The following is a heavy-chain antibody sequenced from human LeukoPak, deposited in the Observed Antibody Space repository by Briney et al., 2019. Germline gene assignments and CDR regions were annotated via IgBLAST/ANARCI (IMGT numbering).Heavy chain of an antibody. CDR2: IYYSGST. J-gene: IGHJ4*02. CDR3: ARQAGRGYSYVDY. V-gene: IGHV4-39*01. Sequence: SETLSLTCTVSAGSTSSRNYCWGWIRHPPGKGLEWFARIYYSGSTYYNPSRKSRVAISVDTSKNQSSLKLSSVTAADTAVYYCARQAGRGYSYVDYWGQGTLVTVSS. D-gene: IGHD5-18*01. CDR1: AGSTSSRNYC.